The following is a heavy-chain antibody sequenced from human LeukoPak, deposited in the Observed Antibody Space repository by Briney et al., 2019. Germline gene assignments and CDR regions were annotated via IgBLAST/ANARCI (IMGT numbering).Heavy chain of an antibody. CDR2: ISYDGSNK. CDR3: ARAAPSHIVVVPAAADY. CDR1: GFTFSSYA. D-gene: IGHD2-2*01. J-gene: IGHJ4*02. Sequence: GGSLRLSCAASGFTFSSYAMHWVRQAPGKGLEWVAVISYDGSNKYYADSVKGRFIISRDNSKKTLYLQMNSLRAEDTAVYYCARAAPSHIVVVPAAADYWGQGTLVTVSS. V-gene: IGHV3-30-3*01.